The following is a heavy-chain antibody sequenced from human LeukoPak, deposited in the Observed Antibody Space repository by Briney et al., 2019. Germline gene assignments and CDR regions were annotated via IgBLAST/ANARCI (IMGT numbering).Heavy chain of an antibody. Sequence: GGSLRLSCAASGFTFSSYSMNWVRQAPGKGLEWVSSISSSSSYIYYADSVKGRFSISRDNAKNSLYLQMNSLRAEDTAVYYCATTVTTTSPFDYWGQGTLVTVSS. V-gene: IGHV3-21*01. CDR3: ATTVTTTSPFDY. D-gene: IGHD4-17*01. CDR2: ISSSSSYI. CDR1: GFTFSSYS. J-gene: IGHJ4*02.